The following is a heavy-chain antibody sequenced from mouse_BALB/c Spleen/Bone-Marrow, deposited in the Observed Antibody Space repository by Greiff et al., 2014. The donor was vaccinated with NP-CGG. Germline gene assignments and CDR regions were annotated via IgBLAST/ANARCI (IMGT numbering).Heavy chain of an antibody. V-gene: IGHV1S56*01. D-gene: IGHD2-14*01. CDR3: AYYRYDEYFDV. J-gene: IGHJ1*01. CDR2: IYPGDGST. Sequence: QVQLQQPGPELVKPGASVKMSCKASGYTFTSYFIHWVKQSPGQGLEWIGWIYPGDGSTKYNEKFKVKTTLTADKSSSTAYMFLSSLTSEDSAIYFCAYYRYDEYFDVWGAGTTVTVSS. CDR1: GYTFTSYF.